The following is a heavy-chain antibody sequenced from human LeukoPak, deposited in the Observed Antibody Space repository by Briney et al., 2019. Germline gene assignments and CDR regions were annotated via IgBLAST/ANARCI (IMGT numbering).Heavy chain of an antibody. CDR3: ARLRSASHPDYYGMDV. V-gene: IGHV4-59*08. CDR2: IYHSGST. D-gene: IGHD6-6*01. Sequence: PSETLSLTCNVSGGSISSYYWSWIRQPPGKGLEWIGYIYHSGSTNYNPSLKSRVIISVDTSKNQFSLKLNSVTAADTAVYFCARLRSASHPDYYGMDVWGQGTTVTVSS. J-gene: IGHJ6*02. CDR1: GGSISSYY.